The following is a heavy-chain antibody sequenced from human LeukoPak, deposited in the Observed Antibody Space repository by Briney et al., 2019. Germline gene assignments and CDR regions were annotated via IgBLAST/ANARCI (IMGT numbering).Heavy chain of an antibody. J-gene: IGHJ3*02. CDR1: GVSISSSNSY. CDR2: INHSGST. CDR3: ARRRRSSITGTTFRWGPLGAFDI. V-gene: IGHV4-39*07. Sequence: PSETLSLTCTVSGVSISSSNSYWGWIRQPPGKGLEWIGEINHSGSTNYNPSLKSRVTISVDTSKNQFSLKLSSVTAADTAVYYCARRRRSSITGTTFRWGPLGAFDIWGQGTMVTVSS. D-gene: IGHD1-20*01.